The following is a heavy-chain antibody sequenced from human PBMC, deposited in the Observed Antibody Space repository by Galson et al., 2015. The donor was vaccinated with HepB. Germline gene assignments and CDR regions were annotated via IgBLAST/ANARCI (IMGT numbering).Heavy chain of an antibody. D-gene: IGHD3-9*01. CDR2: ISYDGSNK. V-gene: IGHV3-30*04. CDR1: GFTFSSYA. J-gene: IGHJ4*02. CDR3: ARGMDYDILG. Sequence: SLRLSCAASGFTFSSYAMHWVRQAPGKGLEWVAVISYDGSNKYYADSVKGRFTISRDNSKNTLYLQMNSLRAEDTAVYYCARGMDYDILGWGQGTLVTVSS.